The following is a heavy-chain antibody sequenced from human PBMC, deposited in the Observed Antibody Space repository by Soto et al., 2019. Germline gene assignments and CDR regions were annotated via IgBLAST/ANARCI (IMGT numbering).Heavy chain of an antibody. CDR2: IWYDGSNK. D-gene: IGHD3-3*01. CDR1: GFTFSSYG. V-gene: IGHV3-33*01. CDR3: ARDDAYDFWSGYYSPDYYGMDV. Sequence: PGGSLRLSCAASGFTFSSYGMHWVRQAPGKWLEWVAVIWYDGSNKYYADSVKGRFTISRDNSKNTLYLQMNSLRAEDTAVYYCARDDAYDFWSGYYSPDYYGMDVWGQGXTVTVYS. J-gene: IGHJ6*02.